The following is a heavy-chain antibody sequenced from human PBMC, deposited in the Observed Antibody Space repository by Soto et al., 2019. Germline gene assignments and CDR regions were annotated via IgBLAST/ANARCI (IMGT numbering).Heavy chain of an antibody. CDR1: GLSVSSGGCY. CDR3: ARAVADDALDI. CDR2: LYYSGRT. J-gene: IGHJ3*02. Sequence: ASQPLWDSWRVSGLSVSSGGCYCDRNRQPPGKGLQWIGYLYYSGRTYHTPSLKSRVTISLDTSQNHFPLKLSSVTAADPVVYSCARAVADDALDIWGQGTMLTV. D-gene: IGHD5-12*01. V-gene: IGHV4-31*02.